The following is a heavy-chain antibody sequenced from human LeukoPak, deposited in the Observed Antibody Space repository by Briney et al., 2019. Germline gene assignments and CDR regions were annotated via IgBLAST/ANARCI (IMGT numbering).Heavy chain of an antibody. CDR3: ARDSPYSSGWYDFDY. V-gene: IGHV3-53*01. Sequence: GGSLRLSCAASGFTVSSNYMNWVRQAPGKGLEWVSVIYSGGGTYYADSVRGRFTISRDNSKNTLYLQMNSLRAEDTAVYYCARDSPYSSGWYDFDYWGQGTLVTVSS. CDR1: GFTVSSNY. J-gene: IGHJ4*02. D-gene: IGHD6-19*01. CDR2: IYSGGGT.